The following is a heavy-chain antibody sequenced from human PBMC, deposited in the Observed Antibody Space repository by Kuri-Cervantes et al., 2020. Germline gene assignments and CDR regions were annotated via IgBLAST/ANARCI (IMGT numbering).Heavy chain of an antibody. CDR3: ARDYVLRFLEWLSPHSWFDP. J-gene: IGHJ5*02. CDR2: ISSSSRTI. CDR1: GFTFSSYS. D-gene: IGHD3-3*01. V-gene: IGHV3-48*01. Sequence: GGSLRLSCAASGFTFSSYSMNWVRQAPGKGLEWVSYISSSSRTIYYADSVKGRFTISRDNAKNSLYLQLNSLRAEDTAVYYCARDYVLRFLEWLSPHSWFDPWGQGTLVTVSS.